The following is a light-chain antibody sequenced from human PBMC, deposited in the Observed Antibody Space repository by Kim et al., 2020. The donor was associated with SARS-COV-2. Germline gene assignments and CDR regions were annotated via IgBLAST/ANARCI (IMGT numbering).Light chain of an antibody. V-gene: IGLV3-25*03. CDR2: KDS. J-gene: IGLJ3*02. Sequence: SVSPGQTARITCSGDALPKQYAYWYQQKPGQAPVLVIYKDSARPSGIPERFSGSSSGTTVTLTISGVQAEDEADYYCQSADSSAWVFGGGTQLTVL. CDR1: ALPKQY. CDR3: QSADSSAWV.